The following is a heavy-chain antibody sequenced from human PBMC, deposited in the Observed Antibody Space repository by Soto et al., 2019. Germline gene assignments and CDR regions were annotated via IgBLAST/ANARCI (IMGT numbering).Heavy chain of an antibody. CDR1: GGTFSSYA. V-gene: IGHV1-69*13. J-gene: IGHJ5*02. D-gene: IGHD2-15*01. CDR2: IIPIFGTA. Sequence: SVKVSCKASGGTFSSYAISWVRQAPGQGLEWMGGIIPIFGTANYAQKFQGRVTITADESTSTAYMELSSLRSEDTAVYYCARAPIVVVAVYGWFDPCGQGTLVTVYS. CDR3: ARAPIVVVAVYGWFDP.